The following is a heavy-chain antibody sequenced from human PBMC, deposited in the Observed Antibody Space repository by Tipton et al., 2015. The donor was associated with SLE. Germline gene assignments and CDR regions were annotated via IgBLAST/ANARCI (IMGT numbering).Heavy chain of an antibody. Sequence: SLRLSCAASGFTFISYSMNWVRQAPGKGLEWVSSISSSSSYIYYADSVKGRFTISRDNAKNSLYLQMNSLRAEDTAVYYCARAYSSSWYAFDYWGQGTLVTVSS. D-gene: IGHD6-13*01. CDR1: GFTFISYS. CDR2: ISSSSSYI. CDR3: ARAYSSSWYAFDY. J-gene: IGHJ4*02. V-gene: IGHV3-21*03.